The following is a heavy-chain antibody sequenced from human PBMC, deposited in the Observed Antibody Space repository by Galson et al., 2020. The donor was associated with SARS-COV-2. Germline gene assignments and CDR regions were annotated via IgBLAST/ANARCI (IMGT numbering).Heavy chain of an antibody. Sequence: HGESLKISCKGSGYNFTTYWITWVRQMPGKGLEWMGRIDPTDSYTDYSPSFQGHVSMSLDKSINTAYLQWSSLKASDTAIYYCARPNWAIILGTTTEDYGMDVWGQGTTVIVSS. CDR1: GYNFTTYW. V-gene: IGHV5-10-1*01. J-gene: IGHJ6*02. CDR3: ARPNWAIILGTTTEDYGMDV. D-gene: IGHD1-7*01. CDR2: IDPTDSYT.